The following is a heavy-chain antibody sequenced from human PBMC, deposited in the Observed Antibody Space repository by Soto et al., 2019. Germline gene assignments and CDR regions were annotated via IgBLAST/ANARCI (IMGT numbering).Heavy chain of an antibody. CDR1: RYPFTSYG. V-gene: IGHV1-18*04. Sequence: GSVKVSYKASRYPFTSYGISLVRQAPGQGLEWMGWISAYNGNTNYAQKLQGRVTMTTDTSTSTAYMELRSLRSDDTAVYYCASLQEMATITYDYWGQGTMVTVSS. CDR2: ISAYNGNT. J-gene: IGHJ4*02. D-gene: IGHD5-12*01. CDR3: ASLQEMATITYDY.